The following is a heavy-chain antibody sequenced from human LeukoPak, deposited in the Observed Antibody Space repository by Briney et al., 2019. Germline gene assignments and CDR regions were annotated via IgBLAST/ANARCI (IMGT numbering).Heavy chain of an antibody. V-gene: IGHV4-39*01. CDR1: GGSISSSSYY. J-gene: IGHJ6*02. Sequence: SETLSLTCTVSGGSISSSSYYWGWIRQPPGKGLEWIGSIYYSGSTYYNPSLKSRVTISVDTSKNQFSLKLSSVTAADTAVYYCARQVEMATIIYYYYGMDVWGQGTTVTVSS. D-gene: IGHD5-24*01. CDR2: IYYSGST. CDR3: ARQVEMATIIYYYYGMDV.